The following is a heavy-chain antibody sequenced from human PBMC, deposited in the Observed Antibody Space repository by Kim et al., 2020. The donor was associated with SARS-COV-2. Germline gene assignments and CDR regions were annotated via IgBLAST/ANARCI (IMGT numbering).Heavy chain of an antibody. CDR1: GYSFTSYW. D-gene: IGHD3-3*01. CDR2: IYPGDSDT. V-gene: IGHV5-51*01. J-gene: IGHJ6*02. CDR3: ARQHYDFWSGYYPYYYYGMDV. Sequence: GESLKISCKGSGYSFTSYWIGWVRQMPGKGLEWMGIIYPGDSDTRYSPSFQGQVTISADKSISTAYLQWSSLKASDTAMYYCARQHYDFWSGYYPYYYYGMDVWGQGTTVTVSS.